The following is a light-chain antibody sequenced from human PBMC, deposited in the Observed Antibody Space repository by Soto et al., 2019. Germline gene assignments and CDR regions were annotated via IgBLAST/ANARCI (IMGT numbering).Light chain of an antibody. CDR1: SSDVGYYNY. Sequence: QSALTQPASVSGSPGQSITISCTGTSSDVGYYNYVSWYQQHPGKAPKLMIYDVTYRPSGVSNRFSGSKSGNTASLTISGLQAEDEADYYCSSYTTSSTLFGGGTKLTVL. J-gene: IGLJ2*01. V-gene: IGLV2-14*03. CDR3: SSYTTSSTL. CDR2: DVT.